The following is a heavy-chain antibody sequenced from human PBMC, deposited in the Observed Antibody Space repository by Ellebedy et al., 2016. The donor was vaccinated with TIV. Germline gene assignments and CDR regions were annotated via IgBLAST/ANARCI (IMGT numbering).Heavy chain of an antibody. V-gene: IGHV1-8*01. J-gene: IGHJ2*01. CDR1: GYTFTSYD. Sequence: ASVKVSXXASGYTFTSYDINWVRQATGQGLEWMGWMNPNSGNTGYAQKFQGRVTMTRNTSISTAYMELSSLRSEDTAVYYCARRQRSFTYWYFDLWGRGTLVTVSS. CDR2: MNPNSGNT. CDR3: ARRQRSFTYWYFDL. D-gene: IGHD6-13*01.